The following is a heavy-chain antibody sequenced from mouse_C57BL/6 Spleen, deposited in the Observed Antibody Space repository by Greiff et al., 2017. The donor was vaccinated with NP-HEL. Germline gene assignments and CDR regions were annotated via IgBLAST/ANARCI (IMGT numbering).Heavy chain of an antibody. V-gene: IGHV1-66*01. Sequence: QVHVKQSGPELVKPGTSVKISCKASGYSFTNYYIHWVKQRPGQGLEWIGWIYPGSGNTEYNEKFKGKATLTADTSSSTAYMQLSSLTSEDSAVYFCATGGYGSSYDYWGQGTTLTVSS. J-gene: IGHJ2*01. CDR3: ATGGYGSSYDY. D-gene: IGHD1-1*01. CDR2: IYPGSGNT. CDR1: GYSFTNYY.